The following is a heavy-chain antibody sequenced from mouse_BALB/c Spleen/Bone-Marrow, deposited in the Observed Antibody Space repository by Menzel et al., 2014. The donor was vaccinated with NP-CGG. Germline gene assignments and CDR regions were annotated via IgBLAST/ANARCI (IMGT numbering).Heavy chain of an antibody. J-gene: IGHJ1*01. CDR2: IDPANGNT. V-gene: IGHV14-3*02. CDR1: GFNIKDTY. CDR3: ASYRYARYFDV. Sequence: EVKLQESGAELVKPGASVKLSCTASGFNIKDTYMHWAKQRPEQGLEWIGRIDPANGNTKYDPKFQGKATITADTSSNTAYLQLSSLTSEDTAVYYCASYRYARYFDVWGAGTTVTVSS. D-gene: IGHD2-14*01.